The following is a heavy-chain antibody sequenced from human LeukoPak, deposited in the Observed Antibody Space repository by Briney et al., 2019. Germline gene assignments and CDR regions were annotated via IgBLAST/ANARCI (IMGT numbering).Heavy chain of an antibody. CDR2: IYYSGST. D-gene: IGHD3-3*01. J-gene: IGHJ6*03. CDR3: ARIGPYYDFWSGYQLNYYYYYMDV. Sequence: SETLSLTCTVTGGSISSSSYYWGWIRQPPGKGLEWIGSIYYSGSTYYNPSLKSRVTISVDTSKNQFSLKLSSMTAADTAVYYCARIGPYYDFWSGYQLNYYYYYMDVWGKGTTVTVSS. CDR1: GGSISSSSYY. V-gene: IGHV4-39*07.